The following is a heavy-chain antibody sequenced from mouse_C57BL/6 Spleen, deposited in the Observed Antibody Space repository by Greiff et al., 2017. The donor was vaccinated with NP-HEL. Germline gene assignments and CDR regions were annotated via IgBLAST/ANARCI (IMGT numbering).Heavy chain of an antibody. D-gene: IGHD1-1*01. J-gene: IGHJ4*01. CDR3: ARGITYYYGSSYGYAMDY. CDR2: INPSNGGT. Sequence: QVQLQQPGTELVKPGASVKLSCKASGYTFTSYWMHWVKQRPGQGLEWIGNINPSNGGTNYNEKFKSKATLTVDKSSSTAYMQLSSLTSEDSAVYDCARGITYYYGSSYGYAMDYWGQGTSVTVSS. CDR1: GYTFTSYW. V-gene: IGHV1-53*01.